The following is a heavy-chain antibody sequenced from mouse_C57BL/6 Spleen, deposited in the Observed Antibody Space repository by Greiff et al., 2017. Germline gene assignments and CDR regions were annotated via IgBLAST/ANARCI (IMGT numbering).Heavy chain of an antibody. J-gene: IGHJ3*01. V-gene: IGHV1-80*01. Sequence: QVQLKESGAELVKPGASVKISCKASGYAFSSYWLNWVKQRPGKGLEWIGQIYPGDGDTNYNGKFKGKATLTADKSSSTAYLQLSSLTSEDSAVYFCASDSSGYWGAYWGQGTMGTVSA. CDR3: ASDSSGYWGAY. CDR2: IYPGDGDT. D-gene: IGHD3-2*02. CDR1: GYAFSSYW.